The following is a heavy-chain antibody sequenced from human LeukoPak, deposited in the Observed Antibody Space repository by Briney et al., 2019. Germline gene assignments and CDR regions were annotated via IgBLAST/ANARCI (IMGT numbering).Heavy chain of an antibody. D-gene: IGHD3-10*01. CDR3: GRTPTMVRGVILLGY. CDR1: GYTFTSYD. Sequence: ASVKVSCKASGYTFTSYDINWVRQATGQGLEWMGWMNPNSGNTGYAQKFQGRVTMTRNTSISTAYMELSSLRSEDTAVYYCGRTPTMVRGVILLGYWGQGTLVTVSS. J-gene: IGHJ4*02. V-gene: IGHV1-8*01. CDR2: MNPNSGNT.